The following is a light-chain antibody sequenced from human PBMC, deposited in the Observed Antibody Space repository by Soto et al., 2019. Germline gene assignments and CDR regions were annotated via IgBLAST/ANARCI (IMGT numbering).Light chain of an antibody. V-gene: IGKV1-8*01. CDR3: QQYYSYPLN. J-gene: IGKJ4*01. CDR1: QGISSY. Sequence: AIRMTQSPSSLSASTGDRVTITCRASQGISSYLAWYQQKPVKAPKLLIYAASTLQSGVPSRFSGSGSGTDFTLTISCLQSEDFATYYWQQYYSYPLNFGGGTKVEIK. CDR2: AAS.